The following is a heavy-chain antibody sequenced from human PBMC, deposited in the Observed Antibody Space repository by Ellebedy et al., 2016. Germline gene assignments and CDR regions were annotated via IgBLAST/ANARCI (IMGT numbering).Heavy chain of an antibody. Sequence: ASVKVSCXPSGYKFSTQGLSWVRLAPGQGLEWMGWISGYNGNTNFADKFQDRVTMTRDTSISTAYMELSSLKSDDTAVYYCTRTWIQLWTPDFDYWGQGTLVTVSS. CDR1: GYKFSTQG. CDR2: ISGYNGNT. J-gene: IGHJ4*02. V-gene: IGHV1-18*01. D-gene: IGHD5-18*01. CDR3: TRTWIQLWTPDFDY.